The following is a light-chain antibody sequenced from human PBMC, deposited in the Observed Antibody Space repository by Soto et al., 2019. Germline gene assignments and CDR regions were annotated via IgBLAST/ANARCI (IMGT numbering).Light chain of an antibody. CDR2: KAS. V-gene: IGKV1-5*03. Sequence: DIQMTHSPSTLSGSVGDRVTITCRASQTISSWLAWYQQKPGKAPKLLIYKASTLKSGVPSRFSGSGSGKEFTLTISSLQPDDFATHYCQQYNSYSVAFGHGTKVEIX. CDR1: QTISSW. CDR3: QQYNSYSVA. J-gene: IGKJ1*01.